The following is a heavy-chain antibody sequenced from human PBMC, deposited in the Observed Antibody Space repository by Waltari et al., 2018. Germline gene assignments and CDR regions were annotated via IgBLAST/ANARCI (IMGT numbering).Heavy chain of an antibody. CDR1: GGSISSSSYY. V-gene: IGHV4-39*07. Sequence: QLQLQESGPGLVKPSETLSLTCTVSGGSISSSSYYWGWIRQPPGKGLEWIGSIYYSGSTYYNPSLKSRVTISVDTSKNQFSLKLSSVTAADTAVYYCARDFGTGTTDYWGQGTLVTVSS. J-gene: IGHJ4*02. CDR2: IYYSGST. D-gene: IGHD1-1*01. CDR3: ARDFGTGTTDY.